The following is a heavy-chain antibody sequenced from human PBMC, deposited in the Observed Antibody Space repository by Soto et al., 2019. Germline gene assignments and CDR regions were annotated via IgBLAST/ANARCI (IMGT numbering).Heavy chain of an antibody. CDR2: IMPVLGAT. CDR1: GGTFSSNP. Sequence: QVQLVQSGAEVKEPGSSVKVSCKTSGGTFSSNPFTWMRQAPGRGLEWMGEIMPVLGATNYAQNFQDRVTITADESTTTVYMELSSLRSEDTAVYYCARDADLDYWGQGTLVTVSS. CDR3: ARDADLDY. V-gene: IGHV1-69*01. J-gene: IGHJ4*02.